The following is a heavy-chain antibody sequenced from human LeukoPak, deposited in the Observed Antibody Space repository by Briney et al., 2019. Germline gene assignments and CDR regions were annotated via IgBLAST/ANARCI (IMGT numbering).Heavy chain of an antibody. Sequence: ASVKVSCTASGGTFSSYAISWVRQAPGQGLEWMGGIIPIFGTANYAQKFQGRVTITADESTTTAYMELSSLRSEDTAVYYCARGGRLQSYFDYWGQGTLVTVSS. CDR1: GGTFSSYA. J-gene: IGHJ4*02. V-gene: IGHV1-69*13. CDR3: ARGGRLQSYFDY. CDR2: IIPIFGTA. D-gene: IGHD5-24*01.